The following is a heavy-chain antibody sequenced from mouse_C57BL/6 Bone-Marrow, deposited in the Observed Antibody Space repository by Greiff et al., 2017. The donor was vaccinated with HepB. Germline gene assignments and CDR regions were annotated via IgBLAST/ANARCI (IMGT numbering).Heavy chain of an antibody. CDR3: ARDLGRAFYAMDY. V-gene: IGHV5-4*03. J-gene: IGHJ4*01. CDR1: GFTFSSYA. CDR2: ISDGGSYT. Sequence: EVKVVESGGGLVKPGGSLKLSCAASGFTFSSYAMSWVRQTPEKRLEWVATISDGGSYTYYPDNVKGRFTISRDNAKNNLYLQMSQLKSEDTAMYYCARDLGRAFYAMDYWGQGTSVTVSS. D-gene: IGHD4-1*01.